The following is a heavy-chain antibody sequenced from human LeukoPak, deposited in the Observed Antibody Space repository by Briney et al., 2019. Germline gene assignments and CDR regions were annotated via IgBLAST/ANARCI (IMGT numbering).Heavy chain of an antibody. V-gene: IGHV3-21*01. CDR3: AKDQGSSSGWYSRDGFAL. CDR2: ISSSSSYI. J-gene: IGHJ3*01. Sequence: GGSLRLSCAASGFTFSSYSMNWVRQAPGKGLEWVSSISSSSSYIYYADSVKGRFIISRDNSKNTLYLQMNSLRAEDTAVYYCAKDQGSSSGWYSRDGFALWGRGTMVTVSS. CDR1: GFTFSSYS. D-gene: IGHD6-19*01.